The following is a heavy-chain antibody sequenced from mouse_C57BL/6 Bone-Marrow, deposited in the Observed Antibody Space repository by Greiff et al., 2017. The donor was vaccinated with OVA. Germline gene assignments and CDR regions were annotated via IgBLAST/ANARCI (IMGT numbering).Heavy chain of an antibody. CDR2: INPGSGGT. CDR1: GYAFTNYL. CDR3: ARRTLYGSSPYYAMDY. V-gene: IGHV1-54*01. Sequence: VKLMESGAELVRPGTSVKVSCKASGYAFTNYLIEWVKQRPGQGLEWIGVINPGSGGTNYNEKFKGKATLTADKSSSTAYMQLSSLTSEDSAVYFCARRTLYGSSPYYAMDYWGQGTSVTVSS. D-gene: IGHD1-1*01. J-gene: IGHJ4*01.